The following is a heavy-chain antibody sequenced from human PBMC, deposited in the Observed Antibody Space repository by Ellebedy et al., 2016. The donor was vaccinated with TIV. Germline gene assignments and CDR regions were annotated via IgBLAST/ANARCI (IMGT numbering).Heavy chain of an antibody. J-gene: IGHJ3*02. D-gene: IGHD4-17*01. V-gene: IGHV3-7*01. CDR3: ATDGRFGDHASPMHAFEI. CDR2: IRQDGNDK. Sequence: GGSLRLSCAASGFSFSSYWMSWVCQAPGKGLEWVANIRQDGNDKYYVESVKGRFIISRDNAKNSLYLQMNSLRAEDTALYYCATDGRFGDHASPMHAFEIWGQGTMVTVSS. CDR1: GFSFSSYW.